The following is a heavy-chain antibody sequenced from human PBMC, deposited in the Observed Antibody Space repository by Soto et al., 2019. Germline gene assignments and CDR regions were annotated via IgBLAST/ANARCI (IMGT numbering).Heavy chain of an antibody. J-gene: IGHJ6*04. CDR2: IVVGSGNT. D-gene: IGHD3-16*01. V-gene: IGHV1-58*02. Sequence: SVKVSCKASGFTFTSSAMQWVRQASGQRLEWIGWIVVGSGNTNYAQKYQERVTITRDMSTSTANMVLSSLRSEDTAVYYCVTYYDYIWGSMDVWGKGTTVTVSS. CDR1: GFTFTSSA. CDR3: VTYYDYIWGSMDV.